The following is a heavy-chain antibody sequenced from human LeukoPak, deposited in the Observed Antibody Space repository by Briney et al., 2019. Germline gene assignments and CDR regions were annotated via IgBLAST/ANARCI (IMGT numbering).Heavy chain of an antibody. CDR2: IGSSGATI. J-gene: IGHJ6*02. Sequence: GSLRLSCQASGFTFNKHAMTWVRQAPGKGPEWVSGIGSSGATIFYADSVKGRFTISRDNSKNTVPLEMNNLTAEDTAIYYCARISVGPLSRPTHVSLYYGMDVWGQGTTVTVSS. CDR3: ARISVGPLSRPTHVSLYYGMDV. D-gene: IGHD3-10*01. V-gene: IGHV3-23*01. CDR1: GFTFNKHA.